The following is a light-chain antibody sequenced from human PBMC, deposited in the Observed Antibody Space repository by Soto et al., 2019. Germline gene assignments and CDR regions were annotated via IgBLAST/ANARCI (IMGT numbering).Light chain of an antibody. CDR2: AAS. Sequence: DIQMTQSPSSLSASVGDRVTITCRASQAISGHLAWYQQKPGKAPKSLIYAASNLQSGVPSRFSGSASGTNFTLNISSLQPEDFATYYCQQYNLYPITFGQGTRLEI. CDR1: QAISGH. J-gene: IGKJ5*01. V-gene: IGKV1D-16*01. CDR3: QQYNLYPIT.